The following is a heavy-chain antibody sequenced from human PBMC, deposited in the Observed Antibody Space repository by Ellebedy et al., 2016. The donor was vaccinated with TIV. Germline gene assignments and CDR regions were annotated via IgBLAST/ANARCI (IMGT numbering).Heavy chain of an antibody. CDR1: GFIISGDW. Sequence: GESLKISCAASGFIISGDWMSWVRQAPGKGLEWVAHINPDGSAEYYVDSVKGRFTISRDNAKRSLFLQMNSLRVDDTAVYYCAKGTFGRGRSGSLDSWGQGTLVTVSS. D-gene: IGHD3/OR15-3a*01. CDR3: AKGTFGRGRSGSLDS. J-gene: IGHJ4*02. CDR2: INPDGSAE. V-gene: IGHV3-7*01.